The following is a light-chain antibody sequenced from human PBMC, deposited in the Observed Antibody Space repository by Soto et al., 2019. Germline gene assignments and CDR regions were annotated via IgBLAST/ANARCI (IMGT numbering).Light chain of an antibody. CDR3: QQYNTYAWT. Sequence: DIQMTQSPSTLSASVGDRVTITCRASQSISSWLAWYQQKPGKAPKLLIYKASSLERGVPSRFSGSGSGTEFTLTISSLQPDDFATYYCQQYNTYAWTFGQGTKVEMK. V-gene: IGKV1-5*03. CDR1: QSISSW. CDR2: KAS. J-gene: IGKJ1*01.